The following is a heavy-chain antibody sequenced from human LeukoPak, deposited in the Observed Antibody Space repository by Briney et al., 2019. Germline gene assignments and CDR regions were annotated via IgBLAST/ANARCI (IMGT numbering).Heavy chain of an antibody. CDR2: INSSSSTI. CDR3: AREGDCGDDGSHAFDI. CDR1: GFTLSSYS. Sequence: GGSLRLSCAASGFTLSSYSMNWVRQAPGKGLEWVSYINSSSSTIYYADSVKGRFTISRDNSKNSLYLQLNSLRADVTAVYYCAREGDCGDDGSHAFDIRGDRAIVTVSS. V-gene: IGHV3-48*01. J-gene: IGHJ3*02. D-gene: IGHD4-17*01.